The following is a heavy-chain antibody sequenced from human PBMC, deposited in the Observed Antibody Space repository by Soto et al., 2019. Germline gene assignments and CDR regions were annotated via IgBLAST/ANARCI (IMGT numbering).Heavy chain of an antibody. CDR1: GFTSSSYA. J-gene: IGHJ5*02. CDR3: ARFEKTIGFTS. D-gene: IGHD2-15*01. CDR2: ISGSGSNP. Sequence: PGGSLRLSCAASGFTSSSYAMSWVRQAPGQGLEWVSAISGSGSNPYYADSVKGRFTISRDNSKNTLYLQLNNLRSEDTAIYYCARFEKTIGFTSWGQGTPVTVSS. V-gene: IGHV3-23*01.